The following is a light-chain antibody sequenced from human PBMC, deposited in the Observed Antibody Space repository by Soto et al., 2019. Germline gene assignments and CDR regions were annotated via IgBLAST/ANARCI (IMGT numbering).Light chain of an antibody. CDR2: VAS. CDR3: QQRFSFPPT. V-gene: IGKV1-9*01. J-gene: IGKJ5*01. Sequence: DIQLTHSPSFLSASVGDRVTITCRASQGISNYLAWYQQTPGKAPNLLIYVASTLQSGVPSRFSGSGSETEFTLTISSLQPADLATYYCQQRFSFPPTFGQGTRLEIK. CDR1: QGISNY.